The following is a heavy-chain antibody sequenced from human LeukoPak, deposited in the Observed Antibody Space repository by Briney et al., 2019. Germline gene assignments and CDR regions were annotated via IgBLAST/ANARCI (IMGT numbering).Heavy chain of an antibody. CDR1: GDSISSYY. D-gene: IGHD6-13*01. Sequence: SETLSLTCTASGDSISSYYWSWIRQPPGKGLEWIGYIYHSGSTNYNPSLKSRVTISADTSKDQFSLKLAPVTAADTAVYYCATGYSSTWYYFDYWGQGTLVTVSS. CDR3: ATGYSSTWYYFDY. V-gene: IGHV4-59*01. CDR2: IYHSGST. J-gene: IGHJ4*02.